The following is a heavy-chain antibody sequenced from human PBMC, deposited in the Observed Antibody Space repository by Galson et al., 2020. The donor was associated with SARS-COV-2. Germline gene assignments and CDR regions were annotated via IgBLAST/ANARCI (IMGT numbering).Heavy chain of an antibody. CDR1: GYSFYSYW. J-gene: IGHJ4*02. Sequence: GESLKISCKGSGYSFYSYWLVWVRQMPGKGLEWMGIIYAGDSDTRYNPSFQGQVTISVDKSINTAYLQWSSLKASDTAIYYCARQGHLDATKAFDFWGQGTLVIVSS. D-gene: IGHD5-18*01. CDR2: IYAGDSDT. V-gene: IGHV5-51*01. CDR3: ARQGHLDATKAFDF.